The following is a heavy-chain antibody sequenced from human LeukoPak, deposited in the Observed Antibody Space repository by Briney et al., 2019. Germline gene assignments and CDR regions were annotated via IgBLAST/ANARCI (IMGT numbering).Heavy chain of an antibody. CDR1: GFTFSSYE. J-gene: IGHJ6*04. D-gene: IGHD4-17*01. CDR2: IYSGGST. CDR3: VRDVGDYPV. V-gene: IGHV3-53*01. Sequence: PGGSLRLSCAASGFTFSSYEMNWVRQAPGKGLEWVSVIYSGGSTYYADSVKGRFTISRDNSKNTLYLQMNSLRAEDTAVYYCVRDVGDYPVWGKGTTVTVSS.